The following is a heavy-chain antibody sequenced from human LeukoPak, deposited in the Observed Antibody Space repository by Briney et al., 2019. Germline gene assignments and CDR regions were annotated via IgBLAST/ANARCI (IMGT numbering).Heavy chain of an antibody. Sequence: GVSLRLSCAASGFTFSKYWMLSVRQHPGKGLESVSRINTDGTVTTYADSVKGRFAVSRDNADNTMFLQMNSVTDEYTAVYYCATKQWLAPPPDSWGQGTPVTVSS. J-gene: IGHJ4*02. CDR2: INTDGTVT. CDR1: GFTFSKYW. D-gene: IGHD6-19*01. CDR3: ATKQWLAPPPDS. V-gene: IGHV3-74*01.